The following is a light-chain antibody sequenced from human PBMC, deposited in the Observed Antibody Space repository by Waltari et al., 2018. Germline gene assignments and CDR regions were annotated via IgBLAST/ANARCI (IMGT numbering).Light chain of an antibody. CDR1: KLGAKY. J-gene: IGLJ1*01. Sequence: SYELTQPPSVSVSPGQTASITCSGDKLGAKYACWYQQKPGQSPVLVIYPDSKRPSGIPERFSGSNSGNTATLTISGTQAMDEADYYCQAWDSSTEVFGTGTKVTVL. CDR2: PDS. CDR3: QAWDSSTEV. V-gene: IGLV3-1*01.